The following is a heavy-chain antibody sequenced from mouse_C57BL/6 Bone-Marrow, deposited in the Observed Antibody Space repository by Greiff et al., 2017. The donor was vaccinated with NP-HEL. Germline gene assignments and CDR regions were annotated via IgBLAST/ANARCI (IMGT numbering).Heavy chain of an antibody. CDR1: GYTFTNYW. V-gene: IGHV1-63*01. J-gene: IGHJ1*03. Sequence: VKLMESGAELVRPGTSVKMSCKASGYTFTNYWIGWAKQRPGHGLEWIGDIYPGGGYTNYNEKFKGKATLTADKSSSTAYMQFSSLTSEDSAIYYCAREEWLHWYFDVWGTGTTVTVSS. CDR2: IYPGGGYT. D-gene: IGHD2-2*01. CDR3: AREEWLHWYFDV.